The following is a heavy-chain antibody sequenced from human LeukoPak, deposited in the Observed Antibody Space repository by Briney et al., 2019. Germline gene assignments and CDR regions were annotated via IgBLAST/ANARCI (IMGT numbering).Heavy chain of an antibody. D-gene: IGHD2-15*01. CDR2: ISSTGRST. CDR3: VKGDYCSGGSCYRNDAFDI. V-gene: IGHV3-64D*06. CDR1: GFTFSTYA. Sequence: GGSLRLSGSASGFTFSTYAMHWVRQAPGKGLEYVSAISSTGRSTYYADSVKGRFTISRDNSKNTLYLQMSSLRAEDTAVYYCVKGDYCSGGSCYRNDAFDIWGQGTMVTVSS. J-gene: IGHJ3*02.